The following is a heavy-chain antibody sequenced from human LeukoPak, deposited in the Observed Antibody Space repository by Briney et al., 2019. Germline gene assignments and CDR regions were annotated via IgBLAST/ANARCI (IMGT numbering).Heavy chain of an antibody. J-gene: IGHJ5*02. Sequence: ASVKVSCKASGYTFTSYGISWVRQAPGQGLEWVGWISVYNGNTDYAQKFQGRVTMTTDTSTSTAYMELTSLRSDDTAVYYCARSHGDYDNVPNGSWGQGTLVTVSS. D-gene: IGHD4-17*01. CDR1: GYTFTSYG. V-gene: IGHV1-18*01. CDR2: ISVYNGNT. CDR3: ARSHGDYDNVPNGS.